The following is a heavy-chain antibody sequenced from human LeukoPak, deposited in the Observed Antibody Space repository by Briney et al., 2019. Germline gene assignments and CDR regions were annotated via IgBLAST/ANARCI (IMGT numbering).Heavy chain of an antibody. D-gene: IGHD2-2*01. V-gene: IGHV1-3*01. J-gene: IGHJ4*02. CDR2: INAGNGNT. CDR3: ARSAIVVVPAAFAY. Sequence: GASVTVSCKASGYTFTNYAMHWVRQAPGQRLEWMGWINAGNGNTEYSQKFQGRVTITRDTSASTAYMELSSLRSEDTSVYYCARSAIVVVPAAFAYWGQGTLVTVSS. CDR1: GYTFTNYA.